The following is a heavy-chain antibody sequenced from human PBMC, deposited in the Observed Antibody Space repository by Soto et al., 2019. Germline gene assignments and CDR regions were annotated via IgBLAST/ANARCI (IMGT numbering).Heavy chain of an antibody. J-gene: IGHJ6*02. Sequence: QVQLQESGPGLVKPSQTLSLTCTVSGGSISSGGYYWSWIRQHPGKGLEWIGYIYYSGSTYYNPSLKSRVTISVDTSKHPFALKLSSLTAADTAVYYCASDWHGDYRCYCYRMDVWGQGPTLTASS. V-gene: IGHV4-31*03. CDR3: ASDWHGDYRCYCYRMDV. D-gene: IGHD4-17*01. CDR1: GGSISSGGYY. CDR2: IYYSGST.